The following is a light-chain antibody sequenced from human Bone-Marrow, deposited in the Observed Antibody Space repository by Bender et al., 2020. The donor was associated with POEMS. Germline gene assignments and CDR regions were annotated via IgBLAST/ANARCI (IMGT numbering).Light chain of an antibody. CDR3: QTWDYSSDHRV. Sequence: SYVLTQPPSVSVAPGQTAKITCGGNNIGSKSIYWYQQKPGQAPVLVVYDDRDRPSGIPDRFSGSNSGNTATLTISRVEAGDEADYYCQTWDYSSDHRVFGGGTKLTVL. J-gene: IGLJ3*02. CDR2: DDR. V-gene: IGLV3-21*02. CDR1: NIGSKS.